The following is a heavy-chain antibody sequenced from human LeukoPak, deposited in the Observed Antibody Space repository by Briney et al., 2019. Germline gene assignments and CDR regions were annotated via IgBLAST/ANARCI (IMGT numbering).Heavy chain of an antibody. CDR3: AKERSASYYYDSSGYSNYNFDY. Sequence: GGFLRLSCAASGFTFSSYAMSWVRQAPGKGLEWISVINGSGGNTNYADSVKGRFTISRDNSKNTLYLQMNSLRAEDTAVYYCAKERSASYYYDSSGYSNYNFDYWGQGTLVTISS. CDR2: INGSGGNT. J-gene: IGHJ4*02. CDR1: GFTFSSYA. V-gene: IGHV3-23*01. D-gene: IGHD3-22*01.